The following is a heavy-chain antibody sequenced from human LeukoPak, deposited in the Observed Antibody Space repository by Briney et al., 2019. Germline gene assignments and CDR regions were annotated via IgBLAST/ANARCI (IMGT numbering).Heavy chain of an antibody. CDR2: IYTGGNT. V-gene: IGHV3-66*01. D-gene: IGHD3-16*01. CDR3: VRDSYGTS. Sequence: GGSLRLSCAVSGFTVSSSYMSWVRQTPGKGLEWVSIIYTGGNTYYADSVKGRFTISRDNSKNTLYLEMNSLRDEDTAVYYCVRDSYGTSWGQGTLVTVSS. CDR1: GFTVSSSY. J-gene: IGHJ5*02.